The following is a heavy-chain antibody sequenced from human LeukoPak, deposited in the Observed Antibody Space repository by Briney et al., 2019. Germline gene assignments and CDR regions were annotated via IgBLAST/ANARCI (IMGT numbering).Heavy chain of an antibody. D-gene: IGHD4-17*01. CDR1: GFTFSSYA. CDR3: ARDLPTAHSWFDP. CDR2: ISYDGSYQ. J-gene: IGHJ5*02. Sequence: PGGSLRLSCAASGFTFSSYAMYWVRQAPGKGLEWVALISYDGSYQYSADSVRGRFTISRDNSRNSLYLQMNSLRAEDTAVYYCARDLPTAHSWFDPWGQGTLVTVSS. V-gene: IGHV3-30*03.